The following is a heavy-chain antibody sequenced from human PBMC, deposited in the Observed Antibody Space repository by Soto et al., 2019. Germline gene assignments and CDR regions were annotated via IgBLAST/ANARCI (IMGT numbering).Heavy chain of an antibody. CDR3: ALHYGSESNYYDYGMYV. D-gene: IGHD3-10*01. Sequence: QVQLVQSGAEVKKPGSSVKVSCKASGGTFSSYAISWGRQAPGQGLEWMGGIIPIFGTADYAQKLQGRVTITADESTSTAYMELSSLRSEDTAVYYCALHYGSESNYYDYGMYVWGQGTTVTVSS. CDR1: GGTFSSYA. CDR2: IIPIFGTA. J-gene: IGHJ6*02. V-gene: IGHV1-69*12.